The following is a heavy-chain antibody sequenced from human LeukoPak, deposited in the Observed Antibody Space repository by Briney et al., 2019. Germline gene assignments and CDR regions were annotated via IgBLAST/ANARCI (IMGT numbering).Heavy chain of an antibody. J-gene: IGHJ4*02. CDR1: GYTFTSYG. CDR2: ISAYNGNT. Sequence: GASVKVSCKASGYTFTSYGISWVRQAPGQGLEWMGWISAYNGNTNYAQKLQGRVTMTTDTSTSTAYMELRSLRSDDTAVYYCARDPTYYYGSGSYYSHPDYWGQGTLVTVSS. V-gene: IGHV1-18*01. D-gene: IGHD3-10*01. CDR3: ARDPTYYYGSGSYYSHPDY.